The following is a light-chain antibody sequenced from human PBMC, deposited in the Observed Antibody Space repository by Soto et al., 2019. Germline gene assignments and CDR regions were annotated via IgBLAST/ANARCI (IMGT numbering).Light chain of an antibody. V-gene: IGKV1-27*01. J-gene: IGKJ3*01. Sequence: DIQMTQSPSSLSASVGDRVTITCRASQGIGNYLAWYQQKPGRVPKLLIHAATTLQSGVPSRFSGSGTGTDFTPTISSLQPEDAAIYFCQKCNSPPPFTFGPGTKVDI. CDR1: QGIGNY. CDR3: QKCNSPPPFT. CDR2: AAT.